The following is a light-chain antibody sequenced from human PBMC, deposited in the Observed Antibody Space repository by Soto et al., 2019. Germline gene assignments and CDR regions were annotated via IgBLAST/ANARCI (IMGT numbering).Light chain of an antibody. CDR2: AAS. J-gene: IGKJ4*01. Sequence: DIQMTQSPSSLSASVGDRVTITYRASQNINRWLAWYQQKSDKAPKSLIYAASSLQNWVPSRFSGSGSGTEFTLTISSLQPEDFATYYCQQYDSYPTFGGGTKVEIK. CDR1: QNINRW. V-gene: IGKV1D-16*01. CDR3: QQYDSYPT.